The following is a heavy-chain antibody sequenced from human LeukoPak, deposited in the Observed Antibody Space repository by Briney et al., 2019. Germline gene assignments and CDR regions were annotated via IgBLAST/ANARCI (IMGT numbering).Heavy chain of an antibody. CDR3: AKDVARIAYAFDY. CDR2: ISYDGSNK. D-gene: IGHD6-13*01. CDR1: GFTFSSYG. Sequence: PGGSLRLSCAASGFTFSSYGMHWVRQAPGKGLEWVAVISYDGSNKYYADSVKGRFTISRDNSKNTLYLQMNILRAEDTAVYYCAKDVARIAYAFDYWGQGTLVTVSS. J-gene: IGHJ4*02. V-gene: IGHV3-30*18.